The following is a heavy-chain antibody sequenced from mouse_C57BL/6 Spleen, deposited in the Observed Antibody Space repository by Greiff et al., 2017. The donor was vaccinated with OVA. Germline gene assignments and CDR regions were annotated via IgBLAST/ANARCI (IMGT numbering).Heavy chain of an antibody. CDR3: TSAYYDYDRFAY. V-gene: IGHV1-15*01. D-gene: IGHD2-4*01. CDR1: GYTFTDYE. CDR2: IDPETGGT. Sequence: VQLQQSGAELVRPGASVTLSCKASGYTFTDYEMHWVKQTPVHGLEWIGAIDPETGGTAYNQKFKGKAILTADKSSSTAYMELRSLTSEDSAVYYCTSAYYDYDRFAYWGQGTLVTVSA. J-gene: IGHJ3*01.